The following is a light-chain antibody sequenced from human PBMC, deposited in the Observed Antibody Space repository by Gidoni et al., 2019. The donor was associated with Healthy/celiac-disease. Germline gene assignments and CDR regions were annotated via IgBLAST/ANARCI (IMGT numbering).Light chain of an antibody. CDR2: EDS. J-gene: IGLJ2*01. CDR1: ALPQKY. Sequence: SYELTQPPSVSVSPGQTARITCSGDALPQKYAYWYQQKSGQAPVLVIYEDSKRPSGIPERFSGSSSGTMDTLTISGAQVEDEADYYCYSTDSSGNHRGVFGGGTKLTVL. CDR3: YSTDSSGNHRGV. V-gene: IGLV3-10*01.